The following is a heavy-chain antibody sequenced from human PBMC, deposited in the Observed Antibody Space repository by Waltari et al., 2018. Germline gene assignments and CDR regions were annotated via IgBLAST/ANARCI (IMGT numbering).Heavy chain of an antibody. CDR1: GYSISSGYY. Sequence: QVQLQESGPGLVKPSETLSLTCAVSGYSISSGYYWGWIRQPPGKGLEGIGSIYHSGSTYYNPSLKSRVTISVDTSKNQFSLKLSSVTAADTAVYYCARRGRIAVAGTGDDYWGQGTLVTVSS. J-gene: IGHJ4*02. D-gene: IGHD6-19*01. CDR3: ARRGRIAVAGTGDDY. V-gene: IGHV4-38-2*01. CDR2: IYHSGST.